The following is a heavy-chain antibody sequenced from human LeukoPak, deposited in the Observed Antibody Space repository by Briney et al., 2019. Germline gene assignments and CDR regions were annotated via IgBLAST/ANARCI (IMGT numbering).Heavy chain of an antibody. CDR1: GYIFTAYH. Sequence: ASVKVSCKXSGYIFTAYHLHWVRQAPGQGLEWMGRIIPNSGATNYPQNFQGRVTMTRDTSISTAYMELSRLSPDDTALYYCARGISGGFDIWGQGTMVTVSS. V-gene: IGHV1-2*06. CDR3: ARGISGGFDI. CDR2: IIPNSGAT. J-gene: IGHJ3*02. D-gene: IGHD2-21*01.